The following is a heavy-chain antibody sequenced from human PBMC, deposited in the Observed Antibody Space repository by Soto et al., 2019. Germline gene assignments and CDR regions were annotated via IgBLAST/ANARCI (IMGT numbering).Heavy chain of an antibody. D-gene: IGHD3-9*01. CDR1: GYTFTSYY. Sequence: QVQLVQSGAEVKKPGASVKVSCQTSGYTFTSYYIHWVRQAPGQGLAWMGIINPSGGYTKYSKKFQHRFTMTRDAATNIVYIELSSLTSEATAVYFCARSRSMGEWSVILTTYAYGMDVWGQGTTVTVSS. J-gene: IGHJ6*02. CDR2: INPSGGYT. CDR3: ARSRSMGEWSVILTTYAYGMDV. V-gene: IGHV1-46*01.